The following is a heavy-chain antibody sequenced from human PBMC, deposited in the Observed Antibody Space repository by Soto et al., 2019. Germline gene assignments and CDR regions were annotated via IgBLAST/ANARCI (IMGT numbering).Heavy chain of an antibody. CDR2: IYYTGST. Sequence: SETLSLTCSVSGASISSGGYYWSWLRQSPGKGLEWIGHIYYTGSTFYSPSLKSRLTISLDTSKDQFSLDLRSVTAADTAMYYCARIEMASIKWGRGTLVTVSS. J-gene: IGHJ4*02. CDR3: ARIEMASIK. CDR1: GASISSGGYY. V-gene: IGHV4-31*03.